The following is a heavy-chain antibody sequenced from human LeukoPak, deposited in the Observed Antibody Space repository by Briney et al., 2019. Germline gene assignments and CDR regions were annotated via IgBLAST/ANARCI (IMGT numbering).Heavy chain of an antibody. D-gene: IGHD2-2*01. CDR3: ARVDCSSTSCYDYYYYGMDV. V-gene: IGHV1-69*13. CDR2: IIPIFGTA. J-gene: IGHJ6*04. Sequence: SVKVSCKASGGTFSSYAISWVRQAPGQGLEWMGGIIPIFGTANYAQKFQGRVTITADESTSTAYMELSSLRSEDTAVYYCARVDCSSTSCYDYYYYGMDVWGKGTTVTVS. CDR1: GGTFSSYA.